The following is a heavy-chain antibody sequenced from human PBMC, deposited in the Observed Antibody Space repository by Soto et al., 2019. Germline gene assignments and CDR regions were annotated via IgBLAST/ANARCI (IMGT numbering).Heavy chain of an antibody. J-gene: IGHJ1*01. CDR3: ARGDYGDYAYFQH. Sequence: GGSLRLSCAASGFTFSSYSMNWVRQAPGKGLEWVSSISSSSSYIYYAGSVKGRFTISRDNAKNSPYLQMNSLRAEDTAVYYCARGDYGDYAYFQHWGQGTLVTVSS. D-gene: IGHD4-17*01. V-gene: IGHV3-21*01. CDR1: GFTFSSYS. CDR2: ISSSSSYI.